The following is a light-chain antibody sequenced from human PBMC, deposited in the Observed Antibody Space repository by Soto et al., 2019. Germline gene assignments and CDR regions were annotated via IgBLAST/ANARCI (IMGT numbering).Light chain of an antibody. CDR2: GAS. CDR1: QSVSSN. Sequence: EIVMTQSPATLSFSPGERATLSCRASQSVSSNLAWYQQKPGQAPGLFIYGASTRATGNPARFSGSGSGTEFTLTISSLQSEDFAVYYCQQYNNWALTCGGGTKVEIK. CDR3: QQYNNWALT. J-gene: IGKJ4*01. V-gene: IGKV3-15*01.